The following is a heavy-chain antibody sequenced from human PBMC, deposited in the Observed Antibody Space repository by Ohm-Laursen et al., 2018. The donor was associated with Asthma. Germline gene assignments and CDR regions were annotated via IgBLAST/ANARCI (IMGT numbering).Heavy chain of an antibody. CDR1: GFSLSTSGVG. J-gene: IGHJ3*02. D-gene: IGHD4-17*01. V-gene: IGHV2-5*02. CDR3: AHSTTVTTSDAFDI. Sequence: TQTLTLTCTFSGFSLSTSGVGVGWIRQPPGKALEWLALFFWDDDKRYSPSLKSRLTITKDTSKNQVVLTMTNMDPVDTATYYCAHSTTVTTSDAFDIWGQGTMVTVSS. CDR2: FFWDDDK.